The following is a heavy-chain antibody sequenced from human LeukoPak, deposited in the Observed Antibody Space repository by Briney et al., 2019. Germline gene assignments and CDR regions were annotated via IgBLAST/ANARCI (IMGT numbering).Heavy chain of an antibody. Sequence: VGSLRLSCAASGFTFSSYWMAWVRQAPGKGLEWVANIKPDGSEGYYVDSLKGRFTISRDNAENSLYLQMNSLRVEDTAAYYCARAAVASPGDVWGQGTTVTVSS. D-gene: IGHD6-19*01. CDR2: IKPDGSEG. CDR1: GFTFSSYW. J-gene: IGHJ6*02. CDR3: ARAAVASPGDV. V-gene: IGHV3-7*04.